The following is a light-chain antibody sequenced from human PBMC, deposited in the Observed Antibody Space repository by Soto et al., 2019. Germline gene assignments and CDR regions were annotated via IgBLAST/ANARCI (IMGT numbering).Light chain of an antibody. Sequence: QYVLTQPPSVTGAPGQRVTISCTGSNSNIGAGYPVHWYQQFPGAAPKLLIYADTHRPSGVPDRFSGSKSGTSASLAITGLQAEDEADFYCQSYDSNLIGLIFGGGTKLTVL. V-gene: IGLV1-40*01. CDR3: QSYDSNLIGLI. CDR1: NSNIGAGYP. CDR2: ADT. J-gene: IGLJ2*01.